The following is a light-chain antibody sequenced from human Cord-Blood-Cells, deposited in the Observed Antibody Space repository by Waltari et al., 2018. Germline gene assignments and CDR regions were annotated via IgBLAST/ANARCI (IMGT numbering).Light chain of an antibody. V-gene: IGLV2-14*03. CDR2: YVS. Sequence: QSALTQPASVSGSPGQSITISCTGTSSDVGGYNYVSWYQQHPGKAPKFMIYYVSNRPSGVSNRFSGSKSGNTASLTISGLQAEDEADYYCSSYTSSSTYVFGTGTKVTVL. CDR1: SSDVGGYNY. CDR3: SSYTSSSTYV. J-gene: IGLJ1*01.